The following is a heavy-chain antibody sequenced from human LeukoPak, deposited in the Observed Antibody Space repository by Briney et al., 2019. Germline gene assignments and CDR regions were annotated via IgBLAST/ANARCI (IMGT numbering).Heavy chain of an antibody. CDR1: GYTFTGYY. D-gene: IGHD3-3*01. CDR3: ARYDFWSGALDY. Sequence: ASVKVSCKASGYTFTGYYMHWVRQAPGQGLEWMGRINPNSGGTNYAQKFQGRVTMTRDTSISTAYMELSRLRSDDTAVYYCARYDFWSGALDYWGQGTLVTVSS. J-gene: IGHJ4*02. CDR2: INPNSGGT. V-gene: IGHV1-2*06.